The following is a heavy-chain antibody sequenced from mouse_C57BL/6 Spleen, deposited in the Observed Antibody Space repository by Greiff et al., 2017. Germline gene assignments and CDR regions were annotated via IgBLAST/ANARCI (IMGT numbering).Heavy chain of an antibody. J-gene: IGHJ2*01. V-gene: IGHV14-4*01. Sequence: EVKLQESGAELVRPGASVKLSCTASGFNIKDDYMHWVKQRPEQGLEWIGWIDPENGDTEYASKFQGKATITADTSSNTAYLQLSSLTSEDTAVYYCTYYYSDYWGQGTTLTVSS. CDR1: GFNIKDDY. CDR3: TYYYSDY. CDR2: IDPENGDT. D-gene: IGHD1-1*01.